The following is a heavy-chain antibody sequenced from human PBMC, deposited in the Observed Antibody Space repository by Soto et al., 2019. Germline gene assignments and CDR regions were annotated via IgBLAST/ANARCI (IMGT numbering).Heavy chain of an antibody. V-gene: IGHV3-21*01. CDR2: ISSSSSYI. CDR1: GFTFSSYS. D-gene: IGHD2-2*03. J-gene: IGHJ3*02. Sequence: PGGSLRLSCAASGFTFSSYSMNWVRQAPGKGLEWVSSISSSSSYIYYADSVKGRFTISRDNAKNSLYLQMNSLRAEDTAVYYCARDRRSIGYCSSTSCYLGYDAFDIWGQGTMVTVSS. CDR3: ARDRRSIGYCSSTSCYLGYDAFDI.